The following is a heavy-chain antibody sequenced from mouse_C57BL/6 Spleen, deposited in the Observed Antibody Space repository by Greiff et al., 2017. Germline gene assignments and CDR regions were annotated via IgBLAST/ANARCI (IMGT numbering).Heavy chain of an antibody. J-gene: IGHJ1*03. CDR3: ARGGYGNYRGYFDV. CDR2: IYPGSGST. Sequence: QVQLKQPGAELVKPGASVKMSCKASGYTFTSYWITWVKQRPGQGLEWIGDIYPGSGSTNYNEKFKSKATLTVDTSSSTAYMQLSSLTSEDSAVYYCARGGYGNYRGYFDVRGTGTTVTVSS. CDR1: GYTFTSYW. D-gene: IGHD2-10*02. V-gene: IGHV1-55*01.